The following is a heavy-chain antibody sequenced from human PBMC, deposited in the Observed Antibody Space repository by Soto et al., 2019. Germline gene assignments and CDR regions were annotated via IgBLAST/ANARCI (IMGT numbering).Heavy chain of an antibody. CDR2: IIPIFGTA. Sequence: APVKVSCKASGGTFSSYAISWVRQAPGQGLEWMGGIIPIFGTANYAQKFQGRVTITADKSTSTAYMELSSLRSEDTAVYYCARGSDDFWSGYYEFDPWGQGTLVTVSS. V-gene: IGHV1-69*06. CDR3: ARGSDDFWSGYYEFDP. D-gene: IGHD3-3*01. J-gene: IGHJ5*02. CDR1: GGTFSSYA.